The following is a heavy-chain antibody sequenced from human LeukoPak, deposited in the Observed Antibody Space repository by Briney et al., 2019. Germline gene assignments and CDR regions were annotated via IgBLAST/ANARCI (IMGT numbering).Heavy chain of an antibody. Sequence: PGGSLRLSCAASGFTFDDYAMHWVRQSPGKGLQWVSFISWDSRSAYYADSVKGRFTISRDNNKKSVFIQMNSLSAEDTAFYYCARDSQDCSASTCYFDYWGQGTLVTVSS. CDR3: ARDSQDCSASTCYFDY. V-gene: IGHV3-43D*03. CDR2: ISWDSRSA. CDR1: GFTFDDYA. J-gene: IGHJ4*02. D-gene: IGHD2-15*01.